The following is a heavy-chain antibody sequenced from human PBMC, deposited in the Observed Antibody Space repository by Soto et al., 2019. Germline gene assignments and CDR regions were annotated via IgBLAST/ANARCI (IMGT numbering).Heavy chain of an antibody. Sequence: QVQLVESGGGVVQPGRSLRLSCAASGFTFSSYGMHWVHQAPGKVLEWVAVIWYDGSNKYYADSVKGRFTISRDNSKNTLYLQMNSLRAEDTAVYYCARARSKAGRRDLDAFDIWGQATMVTVSS. CDR3: ARARSKAGRRDLDAFDI. J-gene: IGHJ3*02. CDR1: GFTFSSYG. D-gene: IGHD6-13*01. CDR2: IWYDGSNK. V-gene: IGHV3-33*01.